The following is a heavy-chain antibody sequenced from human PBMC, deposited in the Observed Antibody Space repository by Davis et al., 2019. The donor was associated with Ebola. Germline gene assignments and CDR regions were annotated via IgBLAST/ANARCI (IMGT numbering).Heavy chain of an antibody. CDR2: ISSSSSTI. CDR1: GFTFSIYT. D-gene: IGHD6-13*01. V-gene: IGHV3-48*04. J-gene: IGHJ4*02. Sequence: GESLKISCAASGFTFSIYTMNWVRQAPGKGLEWVSYISSSSSTIYYADSVKGRFTISRDNAKNSVYLQMNSLRAEDTAVYYCARTGYLDCWGQGTLVTVSS. CDR3: ARTGYLDC.